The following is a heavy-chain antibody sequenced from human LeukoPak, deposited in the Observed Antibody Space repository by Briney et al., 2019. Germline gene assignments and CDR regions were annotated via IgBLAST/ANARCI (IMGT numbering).Heavy chain of an antibody. CDR1: GFTLSSYW. Sequence: PGGSLRLSCAASGFTLSSYWMHWVRQAPGKGLVWVSNIYAHGSNTTYADSVKGRFTISRDSAKNTVFLQMNSLRAEDTAVYYCAAYGDNSDFAYWGQGTLVTVCS. V-gene: IGHV3-74*01. D-gene: IGHD4-23*01. J-gene: IGHJ4*02. CDR2: IYAHGSNT. CDR3: AAYGDNSDFAY.